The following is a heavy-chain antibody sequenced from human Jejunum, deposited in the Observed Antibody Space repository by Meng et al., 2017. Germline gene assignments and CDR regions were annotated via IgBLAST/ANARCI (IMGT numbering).Heavy chain of an antibody. V-gene: IGHV3-30*01. CDR2: ISYDGNDK. Sequence: GESLKISCAASGFIFSTYTIHWVRQAPGKGLEWVAVISYDGNDKNYADSVKGRFTISRDNSKNTLFLQLNSLRPEDTAVYYCARTRQPLNTVVTPAYWGQGNQVNCSS. CDR3: ARTRQPLNTVVTPAY. CDR1: GFIFSTYT. D-gene: IGHD4-23*01. J-gene: IGHJ4*01.